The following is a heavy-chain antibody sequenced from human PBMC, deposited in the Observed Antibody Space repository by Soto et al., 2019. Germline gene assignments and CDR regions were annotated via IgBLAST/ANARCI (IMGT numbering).Heavy chain of an antibody. J-gene: IGHJ4*02. Sequence: QVQLQESGPGLVKPSETLSLTCTVSGGSVSSGSYYWSWIRQPPGKGLEWIGYIYYGGSTNYNHSLKSRVTISVNTSKNQFSLKLSSVTAADTAVYYCARGPHYDFWSGYYEHFDYWGQGTLVTVSS. CDR3: ARGPHYDFWSGYYEHFDY. CDR1: GGSVSSGSYY. CDR2: IYYGGST. D-gene: IGHD3-3*01. V-gene: IGHV4-61*01.